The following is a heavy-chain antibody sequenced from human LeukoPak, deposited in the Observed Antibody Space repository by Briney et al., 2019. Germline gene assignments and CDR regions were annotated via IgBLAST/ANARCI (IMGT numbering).Heavy chain of an antibody. CDR2: IYYSGST. D-gene: IGHD3-22*01. CDR3: AREMIGGHSFDY. V-gene: IGHV4-31*03. J-gene: IGHJ4*02. CDR1: GGSISSGGYY. Sequence: PSQTLSLTCTVSGGSISSGGYYWSWIRQHPRKGLEWIGYIYYSGSTYYNPSLKSRVTISVDTSKNQFSLKLSSVTAADTAVYYCAREMIGGHSFDYWGQGTLVTVSS.